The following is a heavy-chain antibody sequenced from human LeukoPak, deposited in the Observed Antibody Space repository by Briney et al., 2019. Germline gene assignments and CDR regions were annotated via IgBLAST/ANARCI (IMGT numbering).Heavy chain of an antibody. V-gene: IGHV1-46*01. CDR2: INPSGGST. CDR3: ARGVSYGYSPYYYYYMDV. J-gene: IGHJ6*03. CDR1: GYTFTSYY. D-gene: IGHD5-18*01. Sequence: ASVKVSCKASGYTFTSYYMHWVRQAPGQGLEWTGIINPSGGSTSYAQKFQGRVTMTRDTSTSTVYMELSSLRSEDTAVYYCARGVSYGYSPYYYYYMDVWGKGTTVTVSS.